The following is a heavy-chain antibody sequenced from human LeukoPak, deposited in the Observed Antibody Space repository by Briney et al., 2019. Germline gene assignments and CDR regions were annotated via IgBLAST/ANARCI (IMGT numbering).Heavy chain of an antibody. CDR1: GGSVSSGDYY. J-gene: IGHJ6*02. Sequence: PSETLSFTCTVSGGSVSSGDYYWSWIRQPPGKGLEWIGYIYYSGSTYYNPSLKSRVTISVDTSKNQFSLKLSSVTAADTAVYYCARSRSSSSWYRPYYYGMDVWGQGTTVTVSS. CDR2: IYYSGST. V-gene: IGHV4-30-4*01. D-gene: IGHD6-13*01. CDR3: ARSRSSSSWYRPYYYGMDV.